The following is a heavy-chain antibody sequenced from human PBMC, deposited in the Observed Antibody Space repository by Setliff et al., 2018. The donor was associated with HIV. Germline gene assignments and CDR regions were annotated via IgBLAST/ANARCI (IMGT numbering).Heavy chain of an antibody. CDR1: GITVSGIY. CDR3: TTTLSLWFGAPFDY. J-gene: IGHJ4*02. CDR2: INGGTTT. Sequence: QPGGSLRLSCVASGITVSGIYMTWVRQAPGKGLEWVSVINGGTTTYYADSVKGRFTISRDNDKNSRYLQMNSLRAEDTAVYYCTTTLSLWFGAPFDYWGQGTLVTVSS. D-gene: IGHD3-10*01. V-gene: IGHV3-53*01.